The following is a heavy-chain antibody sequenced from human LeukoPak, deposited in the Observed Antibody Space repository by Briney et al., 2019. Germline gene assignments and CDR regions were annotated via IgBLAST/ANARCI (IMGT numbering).Heavy chain of an antibody. CDR2: IYYSGST. V-gene: IGHV4-39*01. CDR3: ARGRGYCSGGSCLRYYFDY. J-gene: IGHJ4*02. CDR1: GGSISSSSYY. D-gene: IGHD2-15*01. Sequence: SETLSLTCTVSGGSISSSSYYWGWIRQPPGKGLEWIGSIYYSGSTYYNPSLKSRVTISVDTSKNQFSLKLSSVTAADTAVYYCARGRGYCSGGSCLRYYFDYWGQGTLVTVSS.